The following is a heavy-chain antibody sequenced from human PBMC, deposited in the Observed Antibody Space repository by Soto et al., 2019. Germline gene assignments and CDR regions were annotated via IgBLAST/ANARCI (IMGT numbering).Heavy chain of an antibody. CDR1: GGSISSYY. CDR3: ASAQFEYGDYRLDY. V-gene: IGHV4-4*07. D-gene: IGHD4-17*01. CDR2: IYTSGST. Sequence: SETLSLTCTVSGGSISSYYWSWIRRPAGKGLEWIGRIYTSGSTNYNPPLKSRVTMSVDTSKNQFSLKLSSVPAADTAVYYCASAQFEYGDYRLDYWGQRTLVTVSS. J-gene: IGHJ4*02.